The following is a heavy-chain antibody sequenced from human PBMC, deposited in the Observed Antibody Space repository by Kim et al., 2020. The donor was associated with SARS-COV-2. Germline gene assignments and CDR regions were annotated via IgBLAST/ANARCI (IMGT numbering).Heavy chain of an antibody. V-gene: IGHV3-21*01. CDR3: ARDLEVAGTGNDAFDI. D-gene: IGHD6-19*01. J-gene: IGHJ3*02. Sequence: SVKGRFTISRDNAKNSLYLQRNSLRAEDTAVYYCARDLEVAGTGNDAFDIWGQGTMVTVSS.